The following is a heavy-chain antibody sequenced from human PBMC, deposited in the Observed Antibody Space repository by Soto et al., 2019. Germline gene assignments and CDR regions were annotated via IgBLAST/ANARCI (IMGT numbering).Heavy chain of an antibody. V-gene: IGHV3-15*01. D-gene: IGHD6-13*01. J-gene: IGHJ4*02. CDR3: TIRGIAAAGTGDY. Sequence: GGSLRLSCAASGFTFSNAWMSWVRQAPGKGLEWVGRIKSKTDGGTTDYAAPVKGRFTISRDDSKNTLYLQMNSLKAEDTAVYYCTIRGIAAAGTGDYWGQGTLVTVSS. CDR2: IKSKTDGGTT. CDR1: GFTFSNAW.